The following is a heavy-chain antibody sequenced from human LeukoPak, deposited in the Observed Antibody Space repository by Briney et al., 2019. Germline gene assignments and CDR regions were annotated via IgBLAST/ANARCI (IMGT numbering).Heavy chain of an antibody. J-gene: IGHJ4*02. V-gene: IGHV3-7*01. CDR1: GFTFTNYW. CDR2: IKQDGSEK. CDR3: ASAPEDYDFWSGYLYY. Sequence: GGSLRLSCAASGFTFTNYWMSWVRQAPGKGLEWVANIKQDGSEKYCVDSVKGRFTISRDNAKNSLYLQMNSLRAEDTAVYYCASAPEDYDFWSGYLYYWGQGTLVTVSS. D-gene: IGHD3-3*01.